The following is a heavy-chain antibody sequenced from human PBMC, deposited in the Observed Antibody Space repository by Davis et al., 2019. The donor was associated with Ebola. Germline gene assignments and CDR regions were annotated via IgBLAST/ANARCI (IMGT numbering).Heavy chain of an antibody. CDR1: GFSLDTYGEG. CDR3: VHRLVEAQHWFDP. J-gene: IGHJ5*02. Sequence: SGPTLVKPTQTLTMTCSFSGFSLDTYGEGVAWVRQPPGKAPEWLAFVYWDDEKRYSPAFKDRLTITKDTSENQVVLTMTNMDPLDTATYFCVHRLVEAQHWFDPWGRGALVTVSS. V-gene: IGHV2-5*02. CDR2: VYWDDEK.